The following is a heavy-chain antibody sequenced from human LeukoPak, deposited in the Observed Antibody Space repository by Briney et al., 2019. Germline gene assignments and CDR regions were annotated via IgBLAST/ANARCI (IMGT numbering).Heavy chain of an antibody. V-gene: IGHV3-7*03. CDR2: IKQDGSET. CDR3: TRGRRRDPTGSSYYYGMDV. D-gene: IGHD1-1*01. CDR1: AFTFSRYW. Sequence: GGSLRLSCAASAFTFSRYWMSWVRQAPGKGLEWVDNIKQDGSETYYVDSVKGRFTISRDNAKNSLHLQMNSLRAEDTAVYYCTRGRRRDPTGSSYYYGMDVWGQGTTVAVSS. J-gene: IGHJ6*02.